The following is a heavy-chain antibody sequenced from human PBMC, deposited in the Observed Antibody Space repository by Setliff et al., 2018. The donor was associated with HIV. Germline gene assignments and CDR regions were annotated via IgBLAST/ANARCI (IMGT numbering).Heavy chain of an antibody. Sequence: PSETLSLTCTVSGGSISSGSYYWTWIRQPAGKGLEWIGHIYTGGTTNYNPSLKSRVSISADMSKNHFSLNLRSVTAADTAVYYCCRSMTTVLEDAFDIWGQGAMVTVS. CDR1: GGSISSGSYY. CDR3: CRSMTTVLEDAFDI. V-gene: IGHV4-61*09. CDR2: IYTGGTT. J-gene: IGHJ3*02. D-gene: IGHD4-17*01.